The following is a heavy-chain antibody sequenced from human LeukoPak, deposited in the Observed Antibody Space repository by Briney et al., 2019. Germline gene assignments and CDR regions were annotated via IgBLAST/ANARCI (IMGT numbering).Heavy chain of an antibody. D-gene: IGHD3-22*01. CDR2: MTTTGRS. J-gene: IGHJ3*01. CDR3: ARDRDYNLNSGYHPGAFDV. Sequence: SETLSLTFTVSGGSISSGSYYWSWVRQPAGKGLEWIGRMTTTGRSNYNPSLKSRVSISVTSDNQFSLELTSVTAADTAVYFCARDRDYNLNSGYHPGAFDVWGQGTMVTVSS. V-gene: IGHV4-61*02. CDR1: GGSISSGSYY.